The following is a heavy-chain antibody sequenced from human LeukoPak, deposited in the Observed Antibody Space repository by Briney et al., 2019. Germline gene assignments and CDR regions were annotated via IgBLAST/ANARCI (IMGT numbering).Heavy chain of an antibody. D-gene: IGHD3-16*01. J-gene: IGHJ5*02. CDR3: ARGMYELQLGAWFDP. CDR2: MFASGTS. V-gene: IGHV4-59*01. Sequence: PSEPLSLTCTVSGGSISSDYWSWIRQPPGKGLEYIGFMFASGTSNYNPSFKSRVTMSVDTSKSQFSMNLSSVTAADTAVYYCARGMYELQLGAWFDPWGQGTLVTVSS. CDR1: GGSISSDY.